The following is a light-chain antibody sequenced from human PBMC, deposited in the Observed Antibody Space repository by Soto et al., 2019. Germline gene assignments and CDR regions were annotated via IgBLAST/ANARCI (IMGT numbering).Light chain of an antibody. CDR3: SSYTSSTTLPYV. V-gene: IGLV2-14*01. CDR2: EVS. CDR1: SSDVGGYNY. J-gene: IGLJ1*01. Sequence: QSVLTQPASVSGYPGQSITISCTGTSSDVGGYNYVSWYQQHPGKAPKLMIYEVSNRPSGVSNRFSGSKSGNTASLTISGLQAEDEADYYCSSYTSSTTLPYVFGTGPKVTV.